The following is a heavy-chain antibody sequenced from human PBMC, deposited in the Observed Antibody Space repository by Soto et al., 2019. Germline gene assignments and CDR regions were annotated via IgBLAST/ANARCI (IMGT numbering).Heavy chain of an antibody. V-gene: IGHV3-74*01. CDR1: GFTFSSYW. Sequence: EVQLVESGGGLVQPGGSLRLSCAASGFTFSSYWMHWVRQAPGKGLVWVSRINSDGSSTSYADSVKGRFTISRDNAKKTLYLQMNSLRAEDTAVYYCARDRRIIWFGAPHYYYGMDVWGQGTTVTVSS. CDR2: INSDGSST. D-gene: IGHD3-10*01. CDR3: ARDRRIIWFGAPHYYYGMDV. J-gene: IGHJ6*02.